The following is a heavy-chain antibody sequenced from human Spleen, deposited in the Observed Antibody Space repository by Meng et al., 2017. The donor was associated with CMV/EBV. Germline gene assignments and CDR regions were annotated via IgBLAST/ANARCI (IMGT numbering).Heavy chain of an antibody. D-gene: IGHD1-7*01. J-gene: IGHJ3*02. Sequence: GESLKISCAASGFIFSSYAMSWVRQAPGKGLEWVSIIYSDGSATYYAASVKGRFTISRDNSKKMLFLQMNSLRAEDTAVYYCANGISETTFHPFDIWGQGTRVTVSS. V-gene: IGHV3-23*03. CDR1: GFIFSSYA. CDR3: ANGISETTFHPFDI. CDR2: IYSDGSAT.